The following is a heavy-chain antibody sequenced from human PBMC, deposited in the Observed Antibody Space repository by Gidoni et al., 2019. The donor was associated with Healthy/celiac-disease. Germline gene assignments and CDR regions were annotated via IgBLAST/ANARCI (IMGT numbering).Heavy chain of an antibody. V-gene: IGHV6-1*01. J-gene: IGHJ3*02. CDR2: TYYRSKWYN. Sequence: VKPSQTLSLTCAISGDSVSSNSAAWNWIRQSPSRGLEWLGRTYYRSKWYNDYAVSVKSRITINPDTSKNQFSLQLNSVTPEDTAVYYCAREARDVAVAALRGAFDIWGQGTMVTVSS. CDR3: AREARDVAVAALRGAFDI. D-gene: IGHD6-19*01. CDR1: GDSVSSNSAA.